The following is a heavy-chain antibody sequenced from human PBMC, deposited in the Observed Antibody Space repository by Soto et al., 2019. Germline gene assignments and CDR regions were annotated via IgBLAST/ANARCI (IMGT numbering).Heavy chain of an antibody. D-gene: IGHD1-20*01. V-gene: IGHV4-59*08. CDR1: GGSISSYY. Sequence: SETLSLTCTVSGGSISSYYWSWIRQPPGRGLEWIGYIYYSGSTNYNPSLKSRVTISVDTSKNQFSLKLSSVTAADTAVYYCARSNNWNLYDYWGQGTLVTVSS. CDR2: IYYSGST. J-gene: IGHJ4*02. CDR3: ARSNNWNLYDY.